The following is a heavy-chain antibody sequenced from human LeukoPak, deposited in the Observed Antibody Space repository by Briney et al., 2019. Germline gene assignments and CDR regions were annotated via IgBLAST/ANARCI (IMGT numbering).Heavy chain of an antibody. CDR2: INPNSGGT. D-gene: IGHD3-22*01. J-gene: IGHJ4*02. V-gene: IGHV1-2*04. Sequence: ASVEVSCKASGYTFTGYYMHWVRQAPGQGLEWMGWINPNSGGTNYAQKFQGWVTMTRDTSTSTAYMELRSLRSDDTAVYYCAKNYDSGGYYQDYWGQGTLVTVSS. CDR3: AKNYDSGGYYQDY. CDR1: GYTFTGYY.